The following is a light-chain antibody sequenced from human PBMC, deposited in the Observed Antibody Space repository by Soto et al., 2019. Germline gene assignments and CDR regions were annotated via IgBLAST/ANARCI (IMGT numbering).Light chain of an antibody. J-gene: IGKJ4*01. V-gene: IGKV3-20*01. Sequence: EIVLTQSPGTLSLSPGERATLSCRASQSVSSSYLAWYQQKPGQAPRLLIYAASSRATGIPDRFSGSESGTDFTLTISRLEPEDFAVYYCQQYGSSPLTFGGGTKVDIK. CDR1: QSVSSSY. CDR2: AAS. CDR3: QQYGSSPLT.